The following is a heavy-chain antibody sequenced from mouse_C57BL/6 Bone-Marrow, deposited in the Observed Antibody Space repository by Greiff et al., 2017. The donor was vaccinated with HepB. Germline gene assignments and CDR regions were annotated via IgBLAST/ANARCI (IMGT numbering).Heavy chain of an antibody. Sequence: VQLQQSGPELVKPGASVKISCKASGYSFTSYYIHWVKQRPGQGLEWIGWIYPGSGKTKYNEKFKGKATLTADTSSSTAYMQLSSLTSEDSAVYYCAGGGYGNYERGYAMDYWGQGTSVTVSS. V-gene: IGHV1-66*01. J-gene: IGHJ4*01. CDR3: AGGGYGNYERGYAMDY. D-gene: IGHD2-1*01. CDR1: GYSFTSYY. CDR2: IYPGSGKT.